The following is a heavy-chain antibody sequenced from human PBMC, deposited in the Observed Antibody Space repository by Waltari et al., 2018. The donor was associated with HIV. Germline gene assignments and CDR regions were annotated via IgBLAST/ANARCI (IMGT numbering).Heavy chain of an antibody. CDR3: ARADQWGLFLDSYYGLDV. D-gene: IGHD2-8*01. CDR2: INQDGSVK. V-gene: IGHV3-7*01. J-gene: IGHJ6*02. CDR1: GLNFSRYW. Sequence: EKLLQSGGGFVQPGGSLRLACVGSGLNFSRYWLIWLGQAPGKRPEWVARINQDGSVKSYVDSVKGRFSVSRDYAKTSVYLEMTSLRAKDTAVYYCARADQWGLFLDSYYGLDVWGRGTTVTVS.